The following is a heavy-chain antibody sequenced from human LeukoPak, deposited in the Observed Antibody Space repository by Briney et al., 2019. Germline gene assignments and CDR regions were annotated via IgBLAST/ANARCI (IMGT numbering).Heavy chain of an antibody. CDR2: IIPIFGTA. V-gene: IGHV1-69*13. J-gene: IGHJ5*02. D-gene: IGHD3-10*01. CDR1: GGTFSSYT. Sequence: GASVKVSCKASGGTFSSYTISWVRQAPGQGLEWMGGIIPIFGTANYAQKFQGRVTITADESTSTAYMELSSLRSEDTAVYYCARETVRGVIDGDWFDPWGQGTLVTVSS. CDR3: ARETVRGVIDGDWFDP.